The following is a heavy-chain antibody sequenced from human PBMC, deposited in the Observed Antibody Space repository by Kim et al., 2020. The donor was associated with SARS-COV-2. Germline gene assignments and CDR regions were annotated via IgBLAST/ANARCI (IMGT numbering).Heavy chain of an antibody. CDR1: GFTFSSYS. V-gene: IGHV3-21*01. J-gene: IGHJ4*02. Sequence: GGSLRLSCAASGFTFSSYSMNWVRQAPGKGLEWVSSISSSSYIYYADSVKGRFTISRDNAKNSLYLQMNSLRAEDTAVYYCAREATKNYDFWSGYYPKEDYFDYWGQGTLVTVSS. CDR3: AREATKNYDFWSGYYPKEDYFDY. D-gene: IGHD3-3*01. CDR2: ISSSSYI.